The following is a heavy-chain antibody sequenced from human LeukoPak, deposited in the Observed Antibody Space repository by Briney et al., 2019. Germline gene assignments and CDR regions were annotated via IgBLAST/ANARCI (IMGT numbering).Heavy chain of an antibody. CDR1: GFTFIIFA. CDR2: FNAGGGGT. D-gene: IGHD3-22*01. J-gene: IGHJ4*02. Sequence: GGSLRLSCAGSGFTFIIFAMSWVRQAPGEGLEWVSTFNAGGGGTSYADCVKGRLTISRDDSKNTLYLQMNSLRAEHTAVYYCAKVGDTSGYYYYFDFWGQGTLVTVSS. V-gene: IGHV3-23*01. CDR3: AKVGDTSGYYYYFDF.